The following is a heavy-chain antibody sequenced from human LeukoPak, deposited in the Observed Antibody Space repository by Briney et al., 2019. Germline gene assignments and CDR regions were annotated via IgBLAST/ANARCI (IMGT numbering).Heavy chain of an antibody. V-gene: IGHV3-30*03. CDR2: ISYDGSNK. J-gene: IGHJ6*02. D-gene: IGHD1-1*01. CDR1: GFTFSSYG. CDR3: ARDRYSLGGYYYYGMDV. Sequence: GRSLRLSCAASGFTFSSYGMHWVRQAPGKGLEWVAVISYDGSNKYYADSVKGRFTISRDNSKNTLYLQMNSLRAEDTAVYYCARDRYSLGGYYYYGMDVWGQGTTVTVSS.